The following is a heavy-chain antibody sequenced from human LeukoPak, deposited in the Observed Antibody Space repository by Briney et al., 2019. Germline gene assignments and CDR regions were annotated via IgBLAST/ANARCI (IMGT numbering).Heavy chain of an antibody. J-gene: IGHJ4*02. V-gene: IGHV4-61*02. Sequence: PSETLSLTCTVSGDSISSGDYYWSWIRQPAGKGLEWIGRISSSGSTNYNPSLKSRVTISVDTSKNQFSLKLSSVTAADTAVYFCARDSRHRDSSGYYYWAYYFDYWGQGTLVTVSS. CDR3: ARDSRHRDSSGYYYWAYYFDY. D-gene: IGHD3-22*01. CDR2: ISSSGST. CDR1: GDSISSGDYY.